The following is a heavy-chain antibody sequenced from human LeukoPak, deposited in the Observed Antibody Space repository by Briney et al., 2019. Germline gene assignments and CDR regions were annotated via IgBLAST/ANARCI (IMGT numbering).Heavy chain of an antibody. J-gene: IGHJ4*02. CDR1: NVSVGSGAYY. V-gene: IGHV4-31*03. Sequence: PSQTLSLTCIVSNVSVGSGAYYWTWIRQHPGTGLEWIGYIYYSGSTYFSPSLKSRVSMSVDTSKNQFSLRLTSVTAADTAVYFCAAKGGGYDYRYWGQGTLVTVSS. CDR2: IYYSGST. CDR3: AAKGGGYDYRY. D-gene: IGHD5-12*01.